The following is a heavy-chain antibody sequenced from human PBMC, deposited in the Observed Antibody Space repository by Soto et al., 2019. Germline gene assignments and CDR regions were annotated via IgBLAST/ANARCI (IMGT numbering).Heavy chain of an antibody. D-gene: IGHD6-19*01. CDR3: ARDRGVAPPVAGNTHYYYYMDV. CDR1: GYSFTNYG. V-gene: IGHV1-18*01. CDR2: ISAYNGNT. Sequence: QDRLVQPGVEVKKPGASVRVSCKASGYSFTNYGITWVRQAPGQGFEWMGWISAYNGNTNYAQKFQGRVTLTTDASTSTAYLELRSLRSDDTAVYYCARDRGVAPPVAGNTHYYYYMDVWGKGTTVTVSS. J-gene: IGHJ6*03.